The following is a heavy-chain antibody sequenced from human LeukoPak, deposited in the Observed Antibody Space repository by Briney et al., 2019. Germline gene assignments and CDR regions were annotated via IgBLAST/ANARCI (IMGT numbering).Heavy chain of an antibody. CDR3: ARDISYGSFSYYYYMDV. Sequence: GGSLRLSCAASGFTFSSYSMNWVRQAPGKGPEWVSYISNSGSPTYYEDSVRGRFTISRDNAQRSLYLQMNSLRAEDTAVYYCARDISYGSFSYYYYMDVWGKGTTVIVSS. V-gene: IGHV3-48*04. D-gene: IGHD5-18*01. CDR2: ISNSGSPT. J-gene: IGHJ6*03. CDR1: GFTFSSYS.